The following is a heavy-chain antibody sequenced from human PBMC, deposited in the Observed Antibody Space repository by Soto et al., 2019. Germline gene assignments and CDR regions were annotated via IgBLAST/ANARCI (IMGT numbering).Heavy chain of an antibody. J-gene: IGHJ5*02. CDR3: ARRAVAGTSWSDP. D-gene: IGHD6-19*01. Sequence: SETLSLTCAVSGGSISTSNWWNWVRQPPGKVLEWIGEIYYSGRTNFNPSLKSRVTISLDKSKNQVSPRLSSVTAADTAVYYCARRAVAGTSWSDPRGQGTHVTVSS. CDR2: IYYSGRT. V-gene: IGHV4-4*02. CDR1: GGSISTSNW.